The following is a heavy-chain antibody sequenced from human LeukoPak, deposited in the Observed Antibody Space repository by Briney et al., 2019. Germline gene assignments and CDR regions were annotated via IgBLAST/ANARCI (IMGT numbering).Heavy chain of an antibody. CDR3: ARLHRAPGIAAAGTDY. CDR2: ISSSGSTI. D-gene: IGHD6-13*01. J-gene: IGHJ4*02. Sequence: GGSLRLSCAASGFTFSDYYMSWIRQAPGKGLEWVSYISSSGSTIYYADSVKGRFTISRDNAKNSLYLQMNSLRAEDTAVYYCARLHRAPGIAAAGTDYWGQGTLVTVSS. CDR1: GFTFSDYY. V-gene: IGHV3-11*04.